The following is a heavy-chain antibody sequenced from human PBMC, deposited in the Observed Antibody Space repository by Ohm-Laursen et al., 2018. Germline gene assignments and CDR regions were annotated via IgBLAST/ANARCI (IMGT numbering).Heavy chain of an antibody. D-gene: IGHD3/OR15-3a*01. CDR1: GFTFSNYA. CDR2: ISGSGLNT. CDR3: AQTWAEVGPRGEYFQH. J-gene: IGHJ1*01. Sequence: SLRLSCTASGFTFSNYAMSWVRQAPGKGLEFVSAISGSGLNTYYADSVKGRYTISRDNSKNTHYLQMNGLSAEDMAVYYCAQTWAEVGPRGEYFQHWGQGTLVTVSS. V-gene: IGHV3-23*01.